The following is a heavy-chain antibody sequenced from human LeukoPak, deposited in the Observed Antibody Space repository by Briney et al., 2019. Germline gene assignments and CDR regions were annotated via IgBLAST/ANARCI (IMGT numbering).Heavy chain of an antibody. CDR2: IIPIFGTA. D-gene: IGHD5-12*01. Sequence: GASVKVSCKASGYTFTSYAMNWVRQAPGQGLECLGGIIPIFGTANYAQKFQGRVTITADESTSTAYMELSSLRSEDTAVYYCASIRGYSGYDNYFDYWGQGTLVTVSS. J-gene: IGHJ4*02. CDR1: GYTFTSYA. CDR3: ASIRGYSGYDNYFDY. V-gene: IGHV1-69*13.